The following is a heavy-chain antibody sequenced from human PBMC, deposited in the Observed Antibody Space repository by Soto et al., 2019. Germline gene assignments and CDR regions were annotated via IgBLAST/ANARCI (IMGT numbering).Heavy chain of an antibody. J-gene: IGHJ4*02. CDR3: ARRDTSGFLRYFDN. CDR2: IVPNIGTV. V-gene: IGHV1-69*06. Sequence: SVKVSCKASGGTLSTFINYPINWVRQAPGQGLEWMGGIVPNIGTVNYAQKFQGRVTITADKSTGTAYMELSNLRSEDSALYYCARRDTSGFLRYFDNWGQGTLVT. CDR1: GGTLSTFINYP. D-gene: IGHD3-3*01.